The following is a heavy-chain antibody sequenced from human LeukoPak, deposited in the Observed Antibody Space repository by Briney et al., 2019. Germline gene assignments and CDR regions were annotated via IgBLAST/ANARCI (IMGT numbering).Heavy chain of an antibody. CDR2: ISSSSSYI. J-gene: IGHJ6*02. CDR3: AREMGYCSSTTCYYYGMDV. D-gene: IGHD2-2*01. V-gene: IGHV3-21*01. Sequence: GGSLRLSCAASGFTFSSYSMNWVRQAPGKGLEWVSSISSSSSYIYYADSVEGRFTISGDNAKNSLYLQMNSLRAEDTAVYYCAREMGYCSSTTCYYYGMDVWGQGTTVTVSS. CDR1: GFTFSSYS.